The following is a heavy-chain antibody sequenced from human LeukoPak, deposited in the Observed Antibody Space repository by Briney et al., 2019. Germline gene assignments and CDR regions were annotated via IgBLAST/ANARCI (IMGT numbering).Heavy chain of an antibody. D-gene: IGHD2-2*01. CDR2: IYYSGST. CDR1: GGSISSYY. CDR3: ARGRPDVNDAFDI. J-gene: IGHJ3*02. V-gene: IGHV4-59*01. Sequence: SETLSLTCTVSGGSISSYYWSWIRQPPGKGLEWIGYIYYSGSTNYNPSLKSRVTISVDTSKNQFSLKLSSVTAADTAVYYCARGRPDVNDAFDIWGQGTMVTVSS.